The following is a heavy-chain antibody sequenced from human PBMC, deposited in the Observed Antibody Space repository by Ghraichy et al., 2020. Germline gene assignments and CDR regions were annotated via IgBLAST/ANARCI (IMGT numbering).Heavy chain of an antibody. CDR3: ARDPLYGDYVYYGMDV. J-gene: IGHJ6*02. CDR1: GFTVSSNY. V-gene: IGHV3-66*01. Sequence: GGSLRLSCAASGFTVSSNYMSWVRQAPGKGLEWVSVIYSGGSAYYADSVKGRFTISRDNSKNTLYLQMNSLRAEDTAVYYCARDPLYGDYVYYGMDVWGQGTTVTVSS. CDR2: IYSGGSA. D-gene: IGHD4-17*01.